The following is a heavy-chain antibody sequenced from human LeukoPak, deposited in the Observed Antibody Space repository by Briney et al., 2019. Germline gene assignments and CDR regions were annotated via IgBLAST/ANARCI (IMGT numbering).Heavy chain of an antibody. V-gene: IGHV3-53*01. D-gene: IGHD3-22*01. CDR1: GFTVRRNY. CDR2: LYSGGGT. J-gene: IGHJ1*01. CDR3: ARVRDYYDSRGYYFEYFDH. Sequence: PPGGSLRLSCAASGFTVRRNYMSWVRQAPGKALECFSVLYSGGGTNYADSVKGRFTICRDNSKNTLYLQMNSLRAEDTAVYYCARVRDYYDSRGYYFEYFDHWGQGTLVTVSS.